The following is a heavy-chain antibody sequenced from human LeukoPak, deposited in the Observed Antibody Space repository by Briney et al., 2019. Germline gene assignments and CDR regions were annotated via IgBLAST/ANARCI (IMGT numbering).Heavy chain of an antibody. CDR1: GFTFSSYA. V-gene: IGHV3-23*01. D-gene: IGHD4-17*01. CDR2: ISGSGGST. J-gene: IGHJ4*02. CDR3: AKSLRYGGYVSAE. Sequence: GGSLRLSCAASGFTFSSYALSWVRQAPGKGLEWVSAISGSGGSTYYADSVKGRFTISRDNSKNTLYLQMNSLRAEDTAVYYCAKSLRYGGYVSAEWGQGTLVTVSS.